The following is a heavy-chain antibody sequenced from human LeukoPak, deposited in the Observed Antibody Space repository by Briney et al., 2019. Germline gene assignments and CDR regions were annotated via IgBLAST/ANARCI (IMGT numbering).Heavy chain of an antibody. J-gene: IGHJ6*02. CDR1: GFTFSNYA. Sequence: GGSLRLSCAASGFTFSNYAMNWVRQAPGKGLEWVAYISDTTISTYYADSVKGRFTISRDNAKDSLSLHMNSLRAEDTAVYYCAKDPLEVYDSAYYYYGMDVWGQGTTVTVSS. V-gene: IGHV3-48*01. CDR3: AKDPLEVYDSAYYYYGMDV. D-gene: IGHD3-22*01. CDR2: ISDTTIST.